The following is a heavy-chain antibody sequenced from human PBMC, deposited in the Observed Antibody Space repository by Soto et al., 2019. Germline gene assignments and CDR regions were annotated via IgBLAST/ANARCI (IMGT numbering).Heavy chain of an antibody. Sequence: QVQLVQSGAEVKKPGASVKVSCKASGYTFTSYDINWVRQATGQGLEWMGWMNPNSGNTGYAQKFRGRDTMTRNTSISTAYMELSSLRSEDTAVYYCAIERTGTTSMDVWGQGTKVTVSS. V-gene: IGHV1-8*01. D-gene: IGHD1-1*01. CDR2: MNPNSGNT. CDR1: GYTFTSYD. J-gene: IGHJ6*02. CDR3: AIERTGTTSMDV.